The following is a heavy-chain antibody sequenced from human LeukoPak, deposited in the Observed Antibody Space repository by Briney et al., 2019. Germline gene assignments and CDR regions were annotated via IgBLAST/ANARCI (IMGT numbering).Heavy chain of an antibody. J-gene: IGHJ6*04. CDR3: AELGITMIGGV. CDR2: LSGSGDRT. Sequence: GGSLRLSCAASGFTFNSYAMSWVRQAPGKGLEWVSALSGSGDRTFYVDSVKGRFTVSRDNAKNSLYLQMNSLRAEDTAVYYCAELGITMIGGVWGKGTTVTISS. V-gene: IGHV3-23*01. D-gene: IGHD3-10*02. CDR1: GFTFNSYA.